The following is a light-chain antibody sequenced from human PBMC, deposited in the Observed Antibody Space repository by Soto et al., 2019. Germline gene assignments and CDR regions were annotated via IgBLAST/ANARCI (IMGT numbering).Light chain of an antibody. Sequence: DIQMTQSPSAMSASLGDRVTITCRASEDINNFLTWLQQKPGEVPTRLMFDVSTPQRGVPSRFRGSGSGTAFALTITTLQPEDFATYFCLQHWREPWTFGQGTKV. CDR1: EDINNF. V-gene: IGKV1-17*03. CDR3: LQHWREPWT. J-gene: IGKJ1*01. CDR2: DVS.